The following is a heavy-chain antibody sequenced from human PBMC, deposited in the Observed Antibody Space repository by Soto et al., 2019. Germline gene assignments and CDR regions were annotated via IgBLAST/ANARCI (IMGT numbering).Heavy chain of an antibody. CDR3: EKDRGYDSSGYYYGDFDY. V-gene: IGHV3-23*01. D-gene: IGHD3-22*01. CDR1: GFTFSSXG. CDR2: ISGSVGST. J-gene: IGHJ4*02. Sequence: LXLXCAASGFTFSSXGMSWGRQAPGNGLECVSAISGSVGSTYYADSVKGRFTISRDNSKNTLYLQMNSLRAADTAVYYCEKDRGYDSSGYYYGDFDYWGQGTLVTVSS.